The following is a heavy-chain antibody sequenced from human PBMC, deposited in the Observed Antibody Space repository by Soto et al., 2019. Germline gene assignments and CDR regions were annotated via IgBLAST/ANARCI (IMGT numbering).Heavy chain of an antibody. V-gene: IGHV3-30*18. J-gene: IGHJ4*02. CDR1: GFTFSSYG. CDR3: AKDSIVEAAAGVYYFDY. Sequence: GGSLRLSCAASGFTFSSYGMHWVRQAPGKGLEWVAVISYDGSNKYYADSVKGRFTISRDNSKNTLYLQMNSLRAEDTAVYYCAKDSIVEAAAGVYYFDYWGQGTLVTVSS. D-gene: IGHD6-13*01. CDR2: ISYDGSNK.